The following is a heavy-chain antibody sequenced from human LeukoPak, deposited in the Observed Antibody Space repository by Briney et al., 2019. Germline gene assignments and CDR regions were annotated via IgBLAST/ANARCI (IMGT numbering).Heavy chain of an antibody. CDR1: GFTFSSYG. V-gene: IGHV3-33*01. Sequence: GGSLRLSCAASGFTFSSYGMHRVRQAPGKGLEWVAVIWYDGSNKYYADSVKGRFTISRDNSKNTLYLQMNSLRAEDTAVYYCARSHPITYYYDSSAERSAFDIWGQGTMVTVSS. CDR2: IWYDGSNK. D-gene: IGHD3-22*01. J-gene: IGHJ3*02. CDR3: ARSHPITYYYDSSAERSAFDI.